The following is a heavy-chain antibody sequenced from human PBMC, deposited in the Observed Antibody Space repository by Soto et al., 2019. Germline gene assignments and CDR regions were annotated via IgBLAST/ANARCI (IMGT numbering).Heavy chain of an antibody. CDR2: ISYDGSNK. J-gene: IGHJ4*02. CDR3: ARLGSLVGATYFDY. D-gene: IGHD1-26*01. V-gene: IGHV3-30-3*01. CDR1: GFTFSSYA. Sequence: QVQLVESGGGVVQPGRSLRLSCAASGFTFSSYAMHWVRQAPGKGLEWVAVISYDGSNKYYADSVKGRFTISRDNSKNTLYLQMNSLTAEDTAVYYCARLGSLVGATYFDYWGQGTLVTVSS.